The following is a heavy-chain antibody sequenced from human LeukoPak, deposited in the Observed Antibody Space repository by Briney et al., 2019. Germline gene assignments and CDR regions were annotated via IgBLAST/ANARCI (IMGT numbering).Heavy chain of an antibody. D-gene: IGHD2-2*01. CDR2: INAGNGNT. CDR1: GYTFTSYA. V-gene: IGHV1-3*01. Sequence: GASVKVSCKASGYTFTSYAMHWVRQAPGQRLEWMGWINAGNGNTKYSQKFQGRVTITRDTSASTAYMELSSLRSEDAAVYYCARGEYQLLCLDYWGQGTLVTVSS. J-gene: IGHJ4*02. CDR3: ARGEYQLLCLDY.